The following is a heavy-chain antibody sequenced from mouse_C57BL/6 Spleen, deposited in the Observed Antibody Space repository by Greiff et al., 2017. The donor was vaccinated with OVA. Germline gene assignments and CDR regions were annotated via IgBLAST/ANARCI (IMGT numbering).Heavy chain of an antibody. CDR1: GYTFTSYW. D-gene: IGHD1-1*01. CDR2: IDPNSGGT. V-gene: IGHV1-72*01. Sequence: QVQLKQPGAELVKPGASVKLSCKASGYTFTSYWMHWVKQRPGRGLEWIGRIDPNSGGTKYNEKFKSKATLTVDKPSSTAYMQLSSLTSEDSAVYYCAPLYYYGSSTFAYWGQGTLVTVSA. J-gene: IGHJ3*01. CDR3: APLYYYGSSTFAY.